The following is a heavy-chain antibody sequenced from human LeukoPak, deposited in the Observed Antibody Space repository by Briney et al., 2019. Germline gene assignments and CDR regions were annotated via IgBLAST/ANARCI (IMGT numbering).Heavy chain of an antibody. D-gene: IGHD3-10*01. CDR3: AKSLGGDYGSGSYYVVFDS. CDR1: GFTFNNYA. Sequence: RAGGSLRLSCVSSGFTFNNYAMNWVRQAPGKGLEWVSSISGSGSITYYADSVKGRLTISRDTSKNTLWLQMNSLRVDDTALYYCAKSLGGDYGSGSYYVVFDSWGQGTLVTVSS. J-gene: IGHJ4*02. CDR2: ISGSGSIT. V-gene: IGHV3-23*01.